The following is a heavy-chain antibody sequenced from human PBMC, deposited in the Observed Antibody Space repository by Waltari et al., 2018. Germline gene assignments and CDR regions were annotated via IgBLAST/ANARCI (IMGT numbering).Heavy chain of an antibody. D-gene: IGHD3-10*01. CDR3: ARSGSTLIWGVAE. Sequence: QVQLVQSWAEVKKPGASVKVSCKASGYTFTDFYIHWVRQAPGQGLEWMGMVNPNGGSTSYAQKLQDRVTMTRDTSTNTVYMELSSLRSEDTAVYYCARSGSTLIWGVAEWGQGTLVTVSS. CDR2: VNPNGGST. CDR1: GYTFTDFY. V-gene: IGHV1-46*04. J-gene: IGHJ4*02.